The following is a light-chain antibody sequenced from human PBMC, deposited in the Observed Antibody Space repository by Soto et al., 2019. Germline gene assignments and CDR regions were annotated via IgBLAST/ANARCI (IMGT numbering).Light chain of an antibody. CDR3: SSYTSSSTNYV. J-gene: IGLJ1*01. CDR2: DVS. V-gene: IGLV2-14*01. CDR1: SSDVGGYNY. Sequence: QSALTQPASVSGSPGQSMTISCTGTSSDVGGYNYVSWYQQHPGKAPKLMIYDVSNRPSGVSNRFSGSKSGNTASLTISGLQAEDEADYYCSSYTSSSTNYVFGTGTKVTVL.